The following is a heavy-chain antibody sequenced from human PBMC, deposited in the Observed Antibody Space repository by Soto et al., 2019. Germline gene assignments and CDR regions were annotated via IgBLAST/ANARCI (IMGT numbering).Heavy chain of an antibody. CDR1: GFTFSDYY. D-gene: IGHD6-13*01. CDR3: AREGPSYSAAAGGGWFDP. J-gene: IGHJ5*02. V-gene: IGHV3-11*06. Sequence: QVQLVESGGGLVKPGGSLRLSCAASGFTFSDYYMSWIRQAPGKGLEWVSYISSSSSYTNYADSVKGRFTISRDNAKNSLYLQMNSLRAEDTAVYYCAREGPSYSAAAGGGWFDPWGQGTLVTVSS. CDR2: ISSSSSYT.